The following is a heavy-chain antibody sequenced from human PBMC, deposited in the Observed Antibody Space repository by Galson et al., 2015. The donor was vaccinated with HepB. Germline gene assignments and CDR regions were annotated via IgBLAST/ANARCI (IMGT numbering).Heavy chain of an antibody. J-gene: IGHJ4*02. CDR3: ARGRTIFGGPIPD. CDR1: GYTFTSYY. V-gene: IGHV1-46*03. Sequence: SVKVSCKASGYTFTSYYMHWVRQAPGQGLEWMGIINPSGGSTGYAQKFQGRVTMTRDTSTSTVYMELSSLRSEDTAVYYCARGRTIFGGPIPDWGQGTLVTVSS. D-gene: IGHD3-3*01. CDR2: INPSGGST.